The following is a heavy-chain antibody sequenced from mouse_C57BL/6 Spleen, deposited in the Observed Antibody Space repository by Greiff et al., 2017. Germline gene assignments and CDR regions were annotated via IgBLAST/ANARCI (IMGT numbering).Heavy chain of an antibody. CDR1: GYTFTSYW. J-gene: IGHJ2*01. CDR2: IHPSDSDT. CDR3: AIVQLRSYYFDY. D-gene: IGHD3-2*02. V-gene: IGHV1-74*01. Sequence: VQLQQPGAELVKPGASVKVSCKASGYTFTSYWMHWVKQRPGQGLEWIGRIHPSDSDTNYNQKLKGKATLTVDKSPSTAYMQLSSLTSEDSAVYYCAIVQLRSYYFDYWGQGTTLTVSS.